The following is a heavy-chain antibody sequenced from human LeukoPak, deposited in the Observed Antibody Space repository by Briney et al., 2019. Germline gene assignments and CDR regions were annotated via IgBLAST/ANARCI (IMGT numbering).Heavy chain of an antibody. Sequence: GGSLRLSCAASGFTFSGSALHWVRQASGKGLEWVGRIRSTANGYATAYAASVKGRFTISRDNSKNTLYVQMKSLRAEDTAVYYCAKDFVVVPGNVNYFDYWGQGTLVTVSS. V-gene: IGHV3-73*01. CDR1: GFTFSGSA. CDR2: IRSTANGYAT. CDR3: AKDFVVVPGNVNYFDY. D-gene: IGHD2-21*02. J-gene: IGHJ4*02.